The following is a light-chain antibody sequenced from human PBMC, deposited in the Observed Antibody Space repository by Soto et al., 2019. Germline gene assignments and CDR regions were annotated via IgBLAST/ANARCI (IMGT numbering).Light chain of an antibody. J-gene: IGKJ1*01. CDR3: QQFNNYPTWT. Sequence: AIQLTQSPSSLSASVGDRVTITCRASQGISSALAWYQQKPGKAPKLLIYDASSLESGVPSRFSGSGSGTDFTLPIRSLQPEDFATYYCQQFNNYPTWTFGQGTTGDIK. CDR1: QGISSA. V-gene: IGKV1D-13*01. CDR2: DAS.